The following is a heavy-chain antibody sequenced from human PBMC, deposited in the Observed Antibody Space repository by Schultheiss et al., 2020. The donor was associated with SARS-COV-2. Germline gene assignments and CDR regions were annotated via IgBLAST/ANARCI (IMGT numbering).Heavy chain of an antibody. CDR2: ISYDGSNK. Sequence: GGSLRLSCAASGFTFSSYWMSWVRQAPGKGLEWVAVISYDGSNKYYADSVKGRFTISRDNSKNTLYLQMNSLRAEDTAVYYCAKSSSYCSGGSCYSPFDYWGQGTLVTV. V-gene: IGHV3-30*18. J-gene: IGHJ4*02. CDR3: AKSSSYCSGGSCYSPFDY. D-gene: IGHD2-15*01. CDR1: GFTFSSYW.